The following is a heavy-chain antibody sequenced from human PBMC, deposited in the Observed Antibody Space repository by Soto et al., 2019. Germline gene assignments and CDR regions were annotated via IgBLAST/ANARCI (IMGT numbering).Heavy chain of an antibody. J-gene: IGHJ4*02. V-gene: IGHV3-15*01. CDR3: TTGYCSGGSCYSLDY. CDR1: GFTFSNAW. D-gene: IGHD2-15*01. Sequence: EVQLVESGGGLVKPGGSLRLSCAASGFTFSNAWMSWVRQAPGKGLEWVGRIKSKTDGGTTDYAAPVKGRFTISRDDSRNTLYLQMTSLKTEDTAVYYCTTGYCSGGSCYSLDYWGQGTLVTVSS. CDR2: IKSKTDGGTT.